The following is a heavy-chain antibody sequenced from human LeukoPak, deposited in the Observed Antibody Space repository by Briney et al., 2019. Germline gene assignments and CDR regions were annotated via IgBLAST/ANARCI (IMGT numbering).Heavy chain of an antibody. CDR2: IRTDGTIT. J-gene: IGHJ6*03. Sequence: GGSLRLSCAASGFTLSSYWMHWVRQAPGKGLVWVSRIRTDGTITTYADSVKGRFSISRDNAKNTLYLQVNSLRVEDTAVYYCAREGTGSYMDVWGKGTTVTVSS. CDR1: GFTLSSYW. CDR3: AREGTGSYMDV. V-gene: IGHV3-74*03. D-gene: IGHD1/OR15-1a*01.